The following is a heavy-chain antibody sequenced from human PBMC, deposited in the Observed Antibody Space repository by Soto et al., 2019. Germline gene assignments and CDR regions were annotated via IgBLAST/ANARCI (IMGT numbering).Heavy chain of an antibody. D-gene: IGHD3-22*01. V-gene: IGHV5-51*01. Sequence: GESLKISCKTSGYSFSTYWIGWVRQTPGKGLEWMGIIYPLNSDTRYSPPFQGQVTLSADTSTNTAYLQWSSLRASDTAMYYCARRDNSGFTDYWGQGTLVTVSS. J-gene: IGHJ4*02. CDR3: ARRDNSGFTDY. CDR1: GYSFSTYW. CDR2: IYPLNSDT.